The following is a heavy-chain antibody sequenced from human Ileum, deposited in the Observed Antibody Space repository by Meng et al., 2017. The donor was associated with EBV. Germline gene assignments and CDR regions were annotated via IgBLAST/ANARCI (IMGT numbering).Heavy chain of an antibody. CDR2: IHHTRGP. V-gene: IGHV4-4*02. D-gene: IGHD2-8*01. Sequence: QVSLHEAGPGLVGPSGTLSLNCSVSGDSISNEHWWSWVRQSPGKGLEWIGEIHHTRGPNYNPSLKSRVIISVDKSNNHFSLRLSAVTAADTAVDYCASNGAFSLDHWGQGTLVTVSS. CDR3: ASNGAFSLDH. CDR1: GDSISNEHW. J-gene: IGHJ4*02.